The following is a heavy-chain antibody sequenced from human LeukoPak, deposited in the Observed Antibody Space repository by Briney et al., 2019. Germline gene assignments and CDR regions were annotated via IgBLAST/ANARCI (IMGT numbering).Heavy chain of an antibody. J-gene: IGHJ4*02. Sequence: SSETLSLTCAVSGYSISSGYYWGWLRQPPGKGLEWFGIIYHSGSTYYNPSLKSRVTISVDTSKNQFSLKLSSVTAADTAVYYCASAGGSGNYDYWGQGTLVTVSS. D-gene: IGHD3-10*01. V-gene: IGHV4-38-2*01. CDR1: GYSISSGYY. CDR3: ASAGGSGNYDY. CDR2: IYHSGST.